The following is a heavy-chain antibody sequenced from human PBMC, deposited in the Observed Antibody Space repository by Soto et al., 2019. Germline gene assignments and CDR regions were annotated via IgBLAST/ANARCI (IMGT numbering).Heavy chain of an antibody. CDR3: ARDQGWGASDI. CDR2: LNQGGNEM. D-gene: IGHD6-19*01. J-gene: IGHJ3*02. V-gene: IGHV3-7*01. Sequence: GGSLRLSCASSVFSFSSSWMNCIRQSPGKGLEWLANLNQGGNEMNYAASVKGRFTISRDNAKNSLFLQMNNLRAEDTAVYYCARDQGWGASDIWCQGIKVTVPS. CDR1: VFSFSSSW.